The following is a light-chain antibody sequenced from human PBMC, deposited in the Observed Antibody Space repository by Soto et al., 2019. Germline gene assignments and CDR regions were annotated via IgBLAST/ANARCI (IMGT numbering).Light chain of an antibody. CDR2: DVS. J-gene: IGLJ3*02. CDR1: SSDVGGYND. V-gene: IGLV2-11*01. Sequence: QSALTQPRSVSGSPGPSVTISCTGTSSDVGGYNDVSWYQQHPGKAPKLMIYDVSKRPSGVPDRFSGSKSGNTASLTISGLQAEDEADYYCCSSVGSYTSVFGGGTKLTVL. CDR3: CSSVGSYTSV.